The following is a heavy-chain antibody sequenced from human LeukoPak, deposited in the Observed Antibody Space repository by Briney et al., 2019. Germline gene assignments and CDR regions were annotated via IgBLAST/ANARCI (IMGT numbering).Heavy chain of an antibody. J-gene: IGHJ4*02. D-gene: IGHD3-22*01. CDR3: ARGDYYDSSGYFHFDY. V-gene: IGHV3-33*01. Sequence: SGGSLRLSCAASGFTFSSYGMHWVRQAPGKGLEWVAVIWYDGSNKYYADSVKGRFTISRDNSKNTLYLQMSSLRAEDTAVYYCARGDYYDSSGYFHFDYWGQGTLVTVSS. CDR1: GFTFSSYG. CDR2: IWYDGSNK.